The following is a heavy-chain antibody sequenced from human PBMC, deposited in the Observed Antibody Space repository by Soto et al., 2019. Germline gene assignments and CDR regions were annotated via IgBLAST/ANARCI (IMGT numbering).Heavy chain of an antibody. CDR3: ARRGSGIYYDY. CDR1: GFAFSSYA. V-gene: IGHV3-23*01. Sequence: EVQLLESGGGLVQPGGSLRLSCVASGFAFSSYAMRWVRQAPGKGLEWVSAISGSGGSTYYADSVKGRFTISRDNSKNTLYLQMNSLRAEDTAVYYCARRGSGIYYDYWGQGTLVTVSS. CDR2: ISGSGGST. D-gene: IGHD1-26*01. J-gene: IGHJ4*02.